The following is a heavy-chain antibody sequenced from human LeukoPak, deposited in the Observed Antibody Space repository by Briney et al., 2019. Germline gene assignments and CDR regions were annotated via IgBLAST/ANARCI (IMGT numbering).Heavy chain of an antibody. J-gene: IGHJ6*04. D-gene: IGHD3-10*01. CDR2: ISYSGRT. CDR3: ATLGYGYYGSGSYPVDV. Sequence: SETLSLTCTVSGGSISSSSYFWAWIRQPPGKGLEWIGSISYSGRTYYNPSLRSRLTISVDSSKNQFSLKLSSVTAADTAVYYCATLGYGYYGSGSYPVDVWGKGTTVTISS. CDR1: GGSISSSSYF. V-gene: IGHV4-39*07.